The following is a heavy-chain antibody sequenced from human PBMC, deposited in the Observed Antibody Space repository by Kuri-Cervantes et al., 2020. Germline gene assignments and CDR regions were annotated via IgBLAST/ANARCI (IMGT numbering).Heavy chain of an antibody. CDR2: IIPIFGTA. CDR3: AREGWVRYSHDCYGMDV. J-gene: IGHJ6*02. V-gene: IGHV1-69*13. D-gene: IGHD6-13*01. Sequence: SVKVSCKASGGTFSSYAISWVRQAPGQGLEWMGGIIPIFGTANCAQKFQGRVTITADESTSTAYMELSSLRSEDTAVYYCAREGWVRYSHDCYGMDVWGQGTTVTVSS. CDR1: GGTFSSYA.